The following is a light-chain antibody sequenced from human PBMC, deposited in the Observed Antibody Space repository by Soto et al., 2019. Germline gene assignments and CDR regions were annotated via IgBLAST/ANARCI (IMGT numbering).Light chain of an antibody. V-gene: IGLV2-11*01. Sequence: QSVLTQPHSVSGSPGQSVTISCTGTNSDVGRYNSVSWYQQLPGKAPKIIISAVRQRPSGAPDRFSGSKSGNTASLTISGLQADDEADYFCFSYTANDNWVFGGGTKVTV. CDR3: FSYTANDNWV. CDR2: AVR. J-gene: IGLJ3*02. CDR1: NSDVGRYNS.